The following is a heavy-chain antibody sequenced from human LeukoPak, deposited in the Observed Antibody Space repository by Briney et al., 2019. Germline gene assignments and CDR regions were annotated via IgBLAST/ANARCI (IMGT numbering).Heavy chain of an antibody. Sequence: KTSETLSHTCAVYGGSFSGYYWSWIRQPPGKGLEWIGEINHSGSTNYNPSLKSRVTISVDTSKNQFSLKLSSVTAADTAVYYCARGYGSGSYYKRYFDYWGQGTLVTVSS. CDR2: INHSGST. D-gene: IGHD3-10*01. V-gene: IGHV4-34*01. J-gene: IGHJ4*02. CDR1: GGSFSGYY. CDR3: ARGYGSGSYYKRYFDY.